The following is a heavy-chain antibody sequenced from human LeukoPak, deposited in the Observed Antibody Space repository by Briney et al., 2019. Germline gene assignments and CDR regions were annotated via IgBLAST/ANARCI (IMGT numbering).Heavy chain of an antibody. CDR2: IRSKANNYAT. Sequence: GGSLRLSCAASGFTFSGSAMHWVRQASGKGLEWVGRIRSKANNYATSYAASVKGRFTISRDDSKNTAYLQMNSLKTEDTAVYYCTSVRFLDYPGPFDPWGQGTLSPSPQ. CDR3: TSVRFLDYPGPFDP. CDR1: GFTFSGSA. D-gene: IGHD3-3*01. J-gene: IGHJ5*02. V-gene: IGHV3-73*01.